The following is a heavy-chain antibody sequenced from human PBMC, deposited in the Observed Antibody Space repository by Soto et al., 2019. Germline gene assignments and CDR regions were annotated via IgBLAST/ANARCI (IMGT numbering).Heavy chain of an antibody. CDR1: GGSISSDDYY. V-gene: IGHV4-30-4*01. CDR2: IYYSGST. J-gene: IGHJ4*02. Sequence: QVQLQASGPGLVKPSQTLSPTCTVSGGSISSDDYYWSWIRQPPGKGLEWIGYIYYSGSTYYNPSLRPRVTISVDTSENQLSLKLSSVTAAGTAVYYCARGGVGSEQVALFDYWGQGTLVTVSS. D-gene: IGHD6-13*01. CDR3: ARGGVGSEQVALFDY.